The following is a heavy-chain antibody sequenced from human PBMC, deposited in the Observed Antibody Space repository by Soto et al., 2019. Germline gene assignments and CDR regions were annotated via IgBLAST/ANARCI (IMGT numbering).Heavy chain of an antibody. J-gene: IGHJ6*02. CDR3: ARSQGSSTSLEIYYYYYYGMDV. Sequence: QVQLVQSGAEVKKPGSSVKVSCKASGGTFSSYAISWVRQAPGQGLEWMGGIIPISGTANYAQKFHGRVTITADESTSTAYMELSSLRSEATAVYYCARSQGSSTSLEIYYYYYYGMDVWGQGTTVTVSS. CDR1: GGTFSSYA. D-gene: IGHD2-2*01. CDR2: IIPISGTA. V-gene: IGHV1-69*01.